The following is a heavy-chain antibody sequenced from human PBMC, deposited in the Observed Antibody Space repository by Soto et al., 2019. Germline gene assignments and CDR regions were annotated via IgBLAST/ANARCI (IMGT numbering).Heavy chain of an antibody. Sequence: QVQLVESGGGVVQPGRSLRLSCAASGFIFSTYGMHWVRQAPGKGLEWVALIAYDGSNKYYADSVKGRFTISRDNSKNQLYLQMNSLRAEDTAVYYCARDPTRYISGWFPHYPSDYWGQGTLVTVSS. CDR3: ARDPTRYISGWFPHYPSDY. J-gene: IGHJ4*02. V-gene: IGHV3-30*03. CDR1: GFIFSTYG. D-gene: IGHD6-19*01. CDR2: IAYDGSNK.